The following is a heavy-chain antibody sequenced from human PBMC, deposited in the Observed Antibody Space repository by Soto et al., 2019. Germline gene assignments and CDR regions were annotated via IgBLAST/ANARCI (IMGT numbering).Heavy chain of an antibody. Sequence: QVQLVQSGAEVKKPGASVTVSCKASGYTFTSYDINWVRQATVQGLEWMGWMNPNIGNTGYAQKVQGRVTMTRNTSISTAYMELSRLRCEDTAVYYCGRGLSARPGRGYYFDYWGQGTLVTVSS. CDR2: MNPNIGNT. D-gene: IGHD6-6*01. CDR1: GYTFTSYD. J-gene: IGHJ4*02. CDR3: GRGLSARPGRGYYFDY. V-gene: IGHV1-8*01.